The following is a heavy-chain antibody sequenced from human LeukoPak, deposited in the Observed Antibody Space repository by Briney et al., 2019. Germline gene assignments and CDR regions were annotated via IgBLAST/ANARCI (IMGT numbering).Heavy chain of an antibody. D-gene: IGHD3-16*01. CDR1: GFTFSSYS. V-gene: IGHV3-21*01. CDR2: ISSSSSYI. CDR3: ARDDSPYLGYYGMDV. J-gene: IGHJ6*02. Sequence: PGGSLRLSCAASGFTFSSYSMNWVRRAPGTGLEWVSSISSSSSYIYYADSVRGRFTISRDNAKNSLYLQMNSLRAEDTAVYYCARDDSPYLGYYGMDVWGQGTTVTVSS.